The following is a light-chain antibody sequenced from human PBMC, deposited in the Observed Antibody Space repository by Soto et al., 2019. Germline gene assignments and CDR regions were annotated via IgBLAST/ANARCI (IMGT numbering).Light chain of an antibody. CDR3: QQYGSSPDT. CDR1: QSVSSSS. Sequence: ELVLTKSPGTMSLSPGERATLSCRARQSVSSSSLAWYQQKPGQAPRLLIYGASSRATGIPDRFSGSGSGTDFTLTISRLEPEEFAVYYCQQYGSSPDTFGQGTKLEIK. CDR2: GAS. J-gene: IGKJ2*01. V-gene: IGKV3-20*01.